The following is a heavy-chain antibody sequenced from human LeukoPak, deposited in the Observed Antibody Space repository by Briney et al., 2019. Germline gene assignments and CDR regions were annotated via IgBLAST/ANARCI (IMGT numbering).Heavy chain of an antibody. V-gene: IGHV4-39*01. D-gene: IGHD3-10*01. CDR2: IYYSGST. CDR1: GGSISSSSYY. J-gene: IGHJ4*02. CDR3: ARHVYYGSGTYVGEDYFDY. Sequence: SETLSLTRTVSGGSISSSSYYWGWIRQPPGKGLEWIGSIYYSGSTYYNPSLKSRVTISVDTSKNQFSLKLSSVTAADTAVYYCARHVYYGSGTYVGEDYFDYWGQGTLVTVSS.